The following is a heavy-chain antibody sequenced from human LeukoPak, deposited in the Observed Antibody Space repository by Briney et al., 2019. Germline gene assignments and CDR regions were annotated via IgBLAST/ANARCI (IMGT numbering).Heavy chain of an antibody. V-gene: IGHV4-59*01. CDR3: ARGLYNWNYVYVY. CDR2: IYSSGGT. CDR1: GASISSYF. Sequence: SETLSLTCTVSGASISSYFWSWIRQPPRTGLEWIGYIYSSGGTNYNPSLKSRVAMSVDTSKNQFSLKLSSVTAADTAVYYCARGLYNWNYVYVYWGQGTLVTVSS. J-gene: IGHJ4*02. D-gene: IGHD1-7*01.